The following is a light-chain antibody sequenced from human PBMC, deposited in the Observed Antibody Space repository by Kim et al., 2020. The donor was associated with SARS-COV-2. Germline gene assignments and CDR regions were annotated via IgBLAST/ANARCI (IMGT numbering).Light chain of an antibody. Sequence: PGERAPRSCSDSQSVRKYLAWYQQKPGQAPRLLIYDAANRATGIPARFSGSGSGTDFTLTISSLEPEDFAVYYCQQRSNWPPKITFGQGTRLEIK. CDR1: QSVRKY. V-gene: IGKV3-11*01. CDR2: DAA. J-gene: IGKJ5*01. CDR3: QQRSNWPPKIT.